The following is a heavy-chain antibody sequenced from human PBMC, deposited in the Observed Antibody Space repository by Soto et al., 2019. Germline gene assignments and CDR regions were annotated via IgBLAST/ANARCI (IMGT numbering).Heavy chain of an antibody. V-gene: IGHV3-30*03. J-gene: IGHJ4*02. Sequence: PGGSLRLSCAASGIPSSRYGMHWVRQAPGKGLEWLSDISYDGVNKYYADSVKGRFTISRDNAKNTLYLQMNNLRPEDTAVYYCARDLPGTGIDYWGRGTLVTVSS. CDR1: GIPSSRYG. CDR3: ARDLPGTGIDY. CDR2: ISYDGVNK. D-gene: IGHD6-13*01.